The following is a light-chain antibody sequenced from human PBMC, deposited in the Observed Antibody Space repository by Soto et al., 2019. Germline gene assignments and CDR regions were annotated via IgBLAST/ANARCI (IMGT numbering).Light chain of an antibody. CDR2: EVS. CDR1: SSDVGNYDY. V-gene: IGLV2-14*01. CDR3: SSYTSSSILV. Sequence: QSVLIQPPSVSGSPGQSVTISCTGVSSDVGNYDYVSWYQQHPGKAPKLMIYEVSDRPSGVSNRFSGSKSGNTASLTISGLQAEDEADYYCSSYTSSSILVFGTGTKVTVL. J-gene: IGLJ1*01.